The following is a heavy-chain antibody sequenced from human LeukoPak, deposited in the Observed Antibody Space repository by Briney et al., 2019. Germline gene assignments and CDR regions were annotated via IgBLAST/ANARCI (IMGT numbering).Heavy chain of an antibody. D-gene: IGHD6-25*01. V-gene: IGHV3-23*01. CDR1: GFTFSSYA. J-gene: IGHJ3*02. Sequence: GGSLRLSCAASGFTFSSYAMNWVRQAPGKGLEWVSHISGSGISTYYADSVKGRFTISRDNSKNTLYLQMNSLRAKDTAVYYCAKDRSIAAGDDAFDIWGQGTMVTVSS. CDR2: ISGSGIST. CDR3: AKDRSIAAGDDAFDI.